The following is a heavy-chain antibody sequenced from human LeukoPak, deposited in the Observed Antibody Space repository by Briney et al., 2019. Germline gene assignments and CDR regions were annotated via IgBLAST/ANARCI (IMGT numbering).Heavy chain of an antibody. V-gene: IGHV4-34*01. D-gene: IGHD5-18*01. CDR1: GGSHSGYY. CDR2: INHSGDT. Sequence: SETLSLTCAVYGGSHSGYYWSWVRQAPGKGLEWIGEINHSGDTKYNPSLKSRVTISVDVSKNHFSLKLTSVTAADTAVYYCARIVDPALVHQAYWYFDLWGRGTLVTVSS. J-gene: IGHJ2*01. CDR3: ARIVDPALVHQAYWYFDL.